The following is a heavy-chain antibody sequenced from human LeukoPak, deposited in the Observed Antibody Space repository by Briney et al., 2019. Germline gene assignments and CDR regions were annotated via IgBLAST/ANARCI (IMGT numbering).Heavy chain of an antibody. CDR3: ARVPVAGGIDLGY. CDR1: GFTFSSYS. V-gene: IGHV3-21*01. D-gene: IGHD6-19*01. Sequence: GGSLRLSCTASGFTFSSYSLNWVRQAPGKGLEWVSSVSTGSNYIYYADSVKGRFTISRDNDKNSLYLQMNSLRVEDTAVYYCARVPVAGGIDLGYWGQGTLVTVSS. J-gene: IGHJ4*02. CDR2: VSTGSNYI.